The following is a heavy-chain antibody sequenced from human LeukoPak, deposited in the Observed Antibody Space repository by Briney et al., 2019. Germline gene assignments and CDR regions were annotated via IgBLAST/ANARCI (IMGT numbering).Heavy chain of an antibody. CDR1: GFIFSDYY. J-gene: IGHJ4*02. CDR3: ARDRSTDFWSGYYTNYFDY. Sequence: TGGSLRLSCAASGFIFSDYYMSWIRQAPGKGLEWVSYISSSGTTIYYADSMKGRFTISRDDAKNSLYLQMNSLRAEDTAVYYCARDRSTDFWSGYYTNYFDYWGQGTLVTVSS. CDR2: ISSSGTTI. V-gene: IGHV3-11*04. D-gene: IGHD3-3*01.